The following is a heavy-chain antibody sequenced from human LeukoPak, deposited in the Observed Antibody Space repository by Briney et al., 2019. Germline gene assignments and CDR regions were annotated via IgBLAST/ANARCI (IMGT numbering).Heavy chain of an antibody. CDR3: ARHGGSHPFDY. J-gene: IGHJ4*02. V-gene: IGHV4-59*08. D-gene: IGHD6-25*01. CDR2: IYYSGST. CDR1: GGSISSYY. Sequence: SETLSLTCTVSGGSISSYYWSWIRQPPGKGLEWIGYIYYSGSTNYNPSLKSRVTISVDTSKNQFSLKLSSVTAADTAVYYCARHGGSHPFDYWGQGTLVTVSS.